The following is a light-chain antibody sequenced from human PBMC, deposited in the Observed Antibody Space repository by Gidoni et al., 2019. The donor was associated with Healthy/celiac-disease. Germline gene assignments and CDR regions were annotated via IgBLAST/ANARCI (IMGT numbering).Light chain of an antibody. J-gene: IGKJ1*01. Sequence: EIVLTQSPGTLSLSPGERATLSCRARQSVSSSYLAWYQQKPGQAPRLLIYGASSRATGIPDRCSGSGSGTDFTLTISRLEPEDVAGYYCQQYGSSTWTFGQGTKVEIK. CDR1: QSVSSSY. V-gene: IGKV3-20*01. CDR3: QQYGSSTWT. CDR2: GAS.